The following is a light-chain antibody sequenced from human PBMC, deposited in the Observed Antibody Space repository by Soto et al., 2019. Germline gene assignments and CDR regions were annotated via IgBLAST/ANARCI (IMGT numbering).Light chain of an antibody. Sequence: DIQMTQSPSSLSASVGDRVTITCRASQSITNYLNWYQQKPGKAPKLLIYAASNLQSGVPSRFSGSGSGTDFTLTISSLQPEDFATYYCQQSYLTPFTFGPGTKVDVK. CDR1: QSITNY. V-gene: IGKV1-39*01. CDR2: AAS. CDR3: QQSYLTPFT. J-gene: IGKJ3*01.